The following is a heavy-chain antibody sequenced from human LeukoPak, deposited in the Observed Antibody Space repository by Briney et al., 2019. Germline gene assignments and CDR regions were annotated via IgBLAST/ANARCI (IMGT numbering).Heavy chain of an antibody. CDR2: INHSGST. J-gene: IGHJ5*02. CDR1: GGSFSGYY. D-gene: IGHD3-22*01. Sequence: SETLSLTCAVNGGSFSGYYWSWIRQPPGKGLEWIGEINHSGSTNYNPSLKSRVTISVDTSKNQFSLKLSSVTAADTAVYYCARRSGDSSGLERNWFDPWGQGTLVTVSS. V-gene: IGHV4-34*01. CDR3: ARRSGDSSGLERNWFDP.